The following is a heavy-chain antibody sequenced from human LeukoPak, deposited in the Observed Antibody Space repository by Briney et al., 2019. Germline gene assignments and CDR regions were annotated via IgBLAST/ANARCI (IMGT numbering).Heavy chain of an antibody. D-gene: IGHD4-11*01. CDR2: INHSGST. CDR3: ASSQTTVTTRRRGYFDY. CDR1: GGSFSGYY. J-gene: IGHJ4*02. V-gene: IGHV4-34*01. Sequence: SETLSFTCAVYGGSFSGYYWSWIRQPPGKGLEWIGEINHSGSTNYNPSLKSRVTISVDTSKNQFSLKLSSVTAADTAVYYCASSQTTVTTRRRGYFDYWGQGTLVTVSS.